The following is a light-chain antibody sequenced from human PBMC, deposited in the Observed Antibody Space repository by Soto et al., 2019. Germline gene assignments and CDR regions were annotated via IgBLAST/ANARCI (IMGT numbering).Light chain of an antibody. CDR1: SSNLGAGYD. J-gene: IGLJ3*02. V-gene: IGLV1-40*01. CDR3: QAYDYSLTASV. CDR2: GNR. Sequence: QSVLTQPPSVSGAPGQRVTIPCTGNSSNLGAGYDVHWYQQLPGAAPKLVIFGNRNRPSGVPERFSGSQSGTSASRAITGLQAEDEADYYFQAYDYSLTASVFGGVPTLTVL.